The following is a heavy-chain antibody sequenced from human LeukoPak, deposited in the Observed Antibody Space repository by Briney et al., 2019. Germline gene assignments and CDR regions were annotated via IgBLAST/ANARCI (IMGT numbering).Heavy chain of an antibody. V-gene: IGHV3-23*01. CDR3: ARAATVTNPYDAFDI. CDR2: ISGSGGST. CDR1: GFTFSSYA. J-gene: IGHJ3*02. Sequence: PGGSLRLSCAASGFTFSSYAMSWVRQAPGKGLEWVSAISGSGGSTYYADSVKGRFTISRDNAKNSLYLQMNSLRAEDTAVYYCARAATVTNPYDAFDIWGQGTMVTVSS. D-gene: IGHD4-17*01.